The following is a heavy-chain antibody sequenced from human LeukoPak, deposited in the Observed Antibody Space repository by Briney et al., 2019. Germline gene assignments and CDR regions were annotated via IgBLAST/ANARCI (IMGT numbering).Heavy chain of an antibody. D-gene: IGHD5-18*01. V-gene: IGHV3-74*01. CDR1: GFTFSSYW. J-gene: IGHJ4*02. Sequence: GGSLRLSCAASGFTFSSYWMHWVRQAPGKGLVWVSRINTDGSSTSYADSVKGRFTISRDNAKNALYLQMNSLRAEDTAVYYCARGQKYSYGLFDYWGQGTLVTVSS. CDR3: ARGQKYSYGLFDY. CDR2: INTDGSST.